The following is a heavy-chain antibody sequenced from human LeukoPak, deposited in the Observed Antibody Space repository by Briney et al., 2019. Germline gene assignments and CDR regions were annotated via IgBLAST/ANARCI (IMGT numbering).Heavy chain of an antibody. CDR3: ASKTYYYGSGTAEALYYFDY. CDR2: IYYSGST. Sequence: SETLSLTCTVSGGSINSYYWSWIRQPPGKGLEWIGYIYYSGSTNYNPSLKSRVTISVDTSKNQFSLKLSSVTAADTAVYYCASKTYYYGSGTAEALYYFDYWGQGTLVTVSS. CDR1: GGSINSYY. J-gene: IGHJ4*02. D-gene: IGHD3-10*01. V-gene: IGHV4-59*01.